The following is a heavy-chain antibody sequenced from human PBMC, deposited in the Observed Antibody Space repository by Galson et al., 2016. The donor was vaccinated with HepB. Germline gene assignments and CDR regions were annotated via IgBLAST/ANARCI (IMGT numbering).Heavy chain of an antibody. J-gene: IGHJ3*02. CDR1: GFRFSSFA. CDR3: VKGGAVELAEFDI. Sequence: SLRLSCAASGFRFSSFAMHWVRQAPGKRLECVSGISSSGGSTHYTDSVKGRFIISRDNSKNTLYLQMSSLRPEDTAVYYCVKGGAVELAEFDIWGQGTMVTVSS. CDR2: ISSSGGST. D-gene: IGHD1-1*01. V-gene: IGHV3-64D*06.